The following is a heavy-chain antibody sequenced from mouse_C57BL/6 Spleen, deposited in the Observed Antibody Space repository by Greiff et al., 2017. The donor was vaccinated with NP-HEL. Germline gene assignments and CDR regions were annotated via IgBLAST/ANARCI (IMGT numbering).Heavy chain of an antibody. D-gene: IGHD1-1*01. Sequence: EVQLVESGGGLVKPGGSLKLSCAASGFTFSSYAMSWVRQTPEKRLEWVATISDGGSYTYYPDNVKGRFTISRDNAKNNLYLQMSHLKSEDTAMYYCARDGSRDYFDYWGQGTTLTVSS. CDR1: GFTFSSYA. CDR2: ISDGGSYT. CDR3: ARDGSRDYFDY. V-gene: IGHV5-4*01. J-gene: IGHJ2*01.